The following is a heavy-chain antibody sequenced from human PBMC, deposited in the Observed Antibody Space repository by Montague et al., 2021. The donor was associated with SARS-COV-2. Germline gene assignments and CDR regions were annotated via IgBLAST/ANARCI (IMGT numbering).Heavy chain of an antibody. CDR1: GGSISSYY. CDR3: ARAGQQLARYYYYGMDV. CDR2: IYYTGST. Sequence: SETLSLTCGVSGGSISSYYWSWIRQPPGKGLEWIGYIYYTGSTKYNPSLKTRVTISVDTSKNQFSLKLSSVTAADTAVYYCARAGQQLARYYYYGMDVWGQGTTVIVSS. J-gene: IGHJ6*02. D-gene: IGHD6-13*01. V-gene: IGHV4-59*01.